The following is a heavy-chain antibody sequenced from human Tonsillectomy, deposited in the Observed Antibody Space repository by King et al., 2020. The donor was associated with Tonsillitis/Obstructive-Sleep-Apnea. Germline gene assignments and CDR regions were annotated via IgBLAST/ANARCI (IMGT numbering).Heavy chain of an antibody. D-gene: IGHD2-2*01. J-gene: IGHJ3*02. V-gene: IGHV1-24*01. CDR1: AYTLTELS. Sequence: VQLVESGAEVKKPGASVKVSCKVSAYTLTELSMHWVRQAPGKGLEWMGGFGPEDGETFYAHKFQGRVTVTEDTSTDTAYMELSSLRSEDTAVYYCAAVRCSRTSCYGSAVDIWGPGTMVTVSS. CDR3: AAVRCSRTSCYGSAVDI. CDR2: FGPEDGET.